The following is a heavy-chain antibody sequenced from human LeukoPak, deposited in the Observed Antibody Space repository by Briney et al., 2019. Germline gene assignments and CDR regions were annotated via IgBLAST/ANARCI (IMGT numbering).Heavy chain of an antibody. CDR3: AKDRPNYYESNGHYYRRDGDS. J-gene: IGHJ5*01. V-gene: IGHV3-30*02. CDR2: IRYDGSNK. Sequence: GGSLRLSCAASGFIFSTYGMHWVRQAPGKGLEWVAFIRYDGSNKYYADSVKGRFTISRDNSKNTLYLQMNSLRAEDTATYYCAKDRPNYYESNGHYYRRDGDSWGQGTLVTVSS. D-gene: IGHD3-22*01. CDR1: GFIFSTYG.